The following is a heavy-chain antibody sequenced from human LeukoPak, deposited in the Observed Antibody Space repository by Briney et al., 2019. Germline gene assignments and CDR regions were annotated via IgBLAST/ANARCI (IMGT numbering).Heavy chain of an antibody. CDR2: IYYSGST. CDR3: ARSESTMDFQH. V-gene: IGHV4-31*03. D-gene: IGHD5/OR15-5a*01. J-gene: IGHJ1*01. Sequence: SETLSLTCTVSGGSISSGGYYWSWIRQHPGKGLEWTGYIYYSGSTYYNPSLKSRVTISVDTSKNQFSLKLSSVTAADTAVYYCARSESTMDFQHWGQGTLVTVSS. CDR1: GGSISSGGYY.